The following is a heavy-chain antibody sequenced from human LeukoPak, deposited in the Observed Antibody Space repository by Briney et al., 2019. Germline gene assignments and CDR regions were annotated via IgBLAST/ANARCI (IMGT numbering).Heavy chain of an antibody. CDR1: GGTFSSYA. J-gene: IGHJ4*02. D-gene: IGHD4-23*01. Sequence: ASVKVSCKASGGTFSSYAISWVRQAPGQGLEWMGGIIPIFGTANYAQKFQGRVTITTDESTSTAYMELSSLRSEDTAVYYGARDGGGNSFNYFDYWGQGTLVTVSS. V-gene: IGHV1-69*05. CDR3: ARDGGGNSFNYFDY. CDR2: IIPIFGTA.